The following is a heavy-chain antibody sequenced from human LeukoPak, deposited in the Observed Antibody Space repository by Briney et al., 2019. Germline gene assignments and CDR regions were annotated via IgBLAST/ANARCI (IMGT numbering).Heavy chain of an antibody. CDR1: GYTFTIYY. D-gene: IGHD3-22*01. J-gene: IGHJ4*02. Sequence: ASVKVSCKASGYTFTIYYMHWMRHPPAQGLEWMGIINPSGGSTSYAQKFQGRVTMIRDTSTSTVYMELSSLRSEDTAVYYCARSEKDYDSSGDLDYWGQGTLVTVSS. CDR2: INPSGGST. V-gene: IGHV1-46*01. CDR3: ARSEKDYDSSGDLDY.